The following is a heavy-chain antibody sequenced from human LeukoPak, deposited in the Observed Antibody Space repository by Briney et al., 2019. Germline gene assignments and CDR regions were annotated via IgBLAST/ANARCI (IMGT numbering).Heavy chain of an antibody. Sequence: PSQTLSLTCTVSGGSISSGGYYWSWIRQHPGKGLEWIGYIYYSGSTYYNPSLKSRVTISVDTSKNQFSLKLSSVTAADTAVYYCARRSNGDYYGMDVWGQGTTVTVSS. CDR1: GGSISSGGYY. J-gene: IGHJ6*02. V-gene: IGHV4-31*03. CDR2: IYYSGST. CDR3: ARRSNGDYYGMDV. D-gene: IGHD2-8*01.